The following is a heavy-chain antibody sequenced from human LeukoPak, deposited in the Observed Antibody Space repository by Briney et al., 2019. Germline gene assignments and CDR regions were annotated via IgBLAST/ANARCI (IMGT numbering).Heavy chain of an antibody. D-gene: IGHD4-11*01. CDR2: IIPIFGTA. CDR3: ARAGTVTNWYFDL. V-gene: IGHV1-69*01. CDR1: GDTFSSYT. J-gene: IGHJ2*01. Sequence: SVKVSCKASGDTFSSYTISWVRQAPGQGLEWMGGIIPIFGTANYAQKFQGRVTITADESTSTAYMELSSLRSEDTAVYYCARAGTVTNWYFDLWGRGTLVTVSS.